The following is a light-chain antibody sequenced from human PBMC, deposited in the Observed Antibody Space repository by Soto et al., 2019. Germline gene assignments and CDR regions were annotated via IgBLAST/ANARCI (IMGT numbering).Light chain of an antibody. CDR3: QVWDSSSDPWV. V-gene: IGLV3-21*04. CDR2: YDS. J-gene: IGLJ3*02. Sequence: SSELTQPPSVSVAPGKTARITCGGNNIGSKSVHWYQQKPGQAPVLVIYYDSDRPSGIPERFSGSNSGNTATLTISRVEAGDEADYYGQVWDSSSDPWVFGGGTKLTVL. CDR1: NIGSKS.